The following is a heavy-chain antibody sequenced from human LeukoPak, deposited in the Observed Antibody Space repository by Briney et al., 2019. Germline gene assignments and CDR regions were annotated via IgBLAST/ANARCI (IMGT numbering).Heavy chain of an antibody. CDR2: IYPGDSDT. CDR3: ARRIYYDSSRYGLDY. V-gene: IGHV5-51*01. CDR1: GYSFTSYW. D-gene: IGHD3-22*01. J-gene: IGHJ4*02. Sequence: GESLKISCKGSGYSFTSYWIGWVRQMPGKGLEWMGIIYPGDSDTRYSPSFQGQVTISADKSISTAYLQWSSLKASDTAINYCARRIYYDSSRYGLDYWGQGILVTVSS.